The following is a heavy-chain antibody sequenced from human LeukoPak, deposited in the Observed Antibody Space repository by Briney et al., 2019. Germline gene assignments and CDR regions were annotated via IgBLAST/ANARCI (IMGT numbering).Heavy chain of an antibody. Sequence: SETLSLTCAVYGGSFSGYYWSWIRQPPGKGLEWIGEINHSGSTNYKPSLKSRVTISVDTSKNQFSLKLSSVTAADTAVYYCARGPSLYCSSTSCYGRWFDPWGQGTLVTVSS. J-gene: IGHJ5*02. CDR1: GGSFSGYY. CDR2: INHSGST. D-gene: IGHD2-2*01. V-gene: IGHV4-34*01. CDR3: ARGPSLYCSSTSCYGRWFDP.